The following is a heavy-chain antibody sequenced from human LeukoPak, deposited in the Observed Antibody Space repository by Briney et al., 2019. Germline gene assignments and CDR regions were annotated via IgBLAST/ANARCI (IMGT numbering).Heavy chain of an antibody. V-gene: IGHV1-69*13. CDR2: SIPIFGTA. Sequence: SVKVSCKASGGTFSSYAISWVRHAPGQGLEWMGASIPIFGTANYAQKFQGRVTITADESTSTAYMELSSLRSEDTAVYYCARDRIAAAVPDAFDIWGQGTMVTVSS. CDR1: GGTFSSYA. J-gene: IGHJ3*02. CDR3: ARDRIAAAVPDAFDI. D-gene: IGHD6-13*01.